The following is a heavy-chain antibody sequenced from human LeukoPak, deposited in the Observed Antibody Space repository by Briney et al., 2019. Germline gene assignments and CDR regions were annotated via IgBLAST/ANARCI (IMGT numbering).Heavy chain of an antibody. J-gene: IGHJ4*02. D-gene: IGHD3-22*01. Sequence: GGSLRLSCAASGFTLSNAWMSWVRQAPGKGLEWVGRIKSKTDGGTTDYAAPVKGRFTISRDDSKNTLYLQMNSLRTEDTAVYYCTTDHPRVVVIPGGIDYWGQGTLVTVSS. V-gene: IGHV3-15*01. CDR2: IKSKTDGGTT. CDR3: TTDHPRVVVIPGGIDY. CDR1: GFTLSNAW.